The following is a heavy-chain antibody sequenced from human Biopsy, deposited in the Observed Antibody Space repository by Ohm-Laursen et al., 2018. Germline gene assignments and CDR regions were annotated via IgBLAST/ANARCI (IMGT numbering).Heavy chain of an antibody. Sequence: SSVKVSCKVSSYTFTDYNIHWMRQAPGQGLEWLGYINSKTGATNYAQKFQGTITMTRDTSISTAYLVLGSLRSADTAIYYCARDPLNGHKRFDYWGQGSLVTVSS. CDR1: SYTFTDYN. D-gene: IGHD2-8*01. CDR2: INSKTGAT. V-gene: IGHV1-2*02. CDR3: ARDPLNGHKRFDY. J-gene: IGHJ4*02.